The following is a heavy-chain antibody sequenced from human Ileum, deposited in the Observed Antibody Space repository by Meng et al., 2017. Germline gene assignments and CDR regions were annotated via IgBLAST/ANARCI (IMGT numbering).Heavy chain of an antibody. V-gene: IGHV4-4*02. D-gene: IGHD3-22*01. CDR2: IFQSGRT. CDR3: ATSNDRDVYYLGY. Sequence: QVHLQKPGPRLVKPSGTRSLTCAVSGTWWSWVRQPPGKGLEWIGEIFQSGRTNYNPSLKSRVTISIDKSKSQISLQLSAVTAADTAVYSCATSNDRDVYYLGYWGQGTLVTVSS. CDR1: GTW. J-gene: IGHJ4*02.